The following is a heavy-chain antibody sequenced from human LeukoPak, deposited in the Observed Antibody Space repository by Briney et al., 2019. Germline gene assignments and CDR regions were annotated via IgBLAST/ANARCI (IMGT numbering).Heavy chain of an antibody. Sequence: SETLSLTCAVYGGSFSGYYWSWIRQPPGKGLEWIGYIYYSGSTNYNPSLKSRVTISVDTSKNQFSLKLSSVTAADTAVYYCARVPAYCSSTSCPGRAFDIWGQGTMVTVSS. D-gene: IGHD2-2*01. CDR2: IYYSGST. CDR3: ARVPAYCSSTSCPGRAFDI. J-gene: IGHJ3*02. V-gene: IGHV4-59*01. CDR1: GGSFSGYY.